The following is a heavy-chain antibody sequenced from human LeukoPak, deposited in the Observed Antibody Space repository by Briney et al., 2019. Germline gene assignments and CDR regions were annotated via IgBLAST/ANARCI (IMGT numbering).Heavy chain of an antibody. CDR1: GYTFTDYY. J-gene: IGHJ4*02. Sequence: ATVKISCKVSGYTFTDYYMHWVQQAPGKGLEWMRLVDPEDGETIYAEKFQGRVTITADTSTDTAYMELSSLRSEDTAVYYCATVPRDEEGYCSSTSCYTWGQGTLVTVSS. V-gene: IGHV1-69-2*01. CDR3: ATVPRDEEGYCSSTSCYT. CDR2: VDPEDGET. D-gene: IGHD2-2*02.